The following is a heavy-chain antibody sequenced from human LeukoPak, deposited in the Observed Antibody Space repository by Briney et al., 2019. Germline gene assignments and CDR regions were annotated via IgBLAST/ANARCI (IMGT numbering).Heavy chain of an antibody. CDR2: INPNSGGT. V-gene: IGHV1-2*02. J-gene: IGHJ6*03. CDR1: GYTFTRYY. D-gene: IGHD3-3*01. CDR3: ARVFSDYTYYYYMDV. Sequence: ASVKVSCKASGYTFTRYYMHWVRQAPGQGLEWMGWINPNSGGTNYAQKFQGRVTMTRDTSISTAYMELRSLRSDDTAVYYCARVFSDYTYYYYMDVWGKGTTVTVSS.